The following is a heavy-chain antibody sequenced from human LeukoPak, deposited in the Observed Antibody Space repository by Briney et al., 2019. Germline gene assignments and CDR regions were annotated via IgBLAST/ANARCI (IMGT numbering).Heavy chain of an antibody. V-gene: IGHV4-34*01. CDR3: ARDSQWLVRHYYYYGMDV. J-gene: IGHJ6*02. CDR2: INHSGST. CDR1: GGSFSGYY. Sequence: SETLSLTCAVYGGSFSGYYWSWIRQPPGKGLEWIGGINHSGSTNYNPSLKSRVTISVDTSKNQFSLKLSSVTAADTAVYYCARDSQWLVRHYYYYGMDVWGQGTTVTVSS. D-gene: IGHD6-19*01.